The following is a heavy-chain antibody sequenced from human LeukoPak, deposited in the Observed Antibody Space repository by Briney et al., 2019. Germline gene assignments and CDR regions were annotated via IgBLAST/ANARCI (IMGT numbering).Heavy chain of an antibody. V-gene: IGHV3-30*18. Sequence: GGSLRLSCAASGFTISSYGMHWVRQAPGKGLEWVAVISYDGSNKYYADSVKGRFTISRDNSKNTLYLQMNSLRPEDTAVYYCAKHSSTYYHFDQLGQGTLVTVSS. CDR3: AKHSSTYYHFDQ. CDR2: ISYDGSNK. CDR1: GFTISSYG. D-gene: IGHD2/OR15-2a*01. J-gene: IGHJ4*02.